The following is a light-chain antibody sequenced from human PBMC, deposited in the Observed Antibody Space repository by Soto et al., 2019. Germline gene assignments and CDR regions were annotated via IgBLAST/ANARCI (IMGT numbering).Light chain of an antibody. CDR2: EVT. J-gene: IGLJ1*01. V-gene: IGLV2-14*01. Sequence: QSALTQPASVSGSPGQSIAISCTGTRSDVGAYNYVSWYQQHPGKAPKLMISEVTNRPSGVSDRFSGSKSGNTASLTNSGLQAEDEADYYCSSFTPSRFYVFGPGTKLTVL. CDR1: RSDVGAYNY. CDR3: SSFTPSRFYV.